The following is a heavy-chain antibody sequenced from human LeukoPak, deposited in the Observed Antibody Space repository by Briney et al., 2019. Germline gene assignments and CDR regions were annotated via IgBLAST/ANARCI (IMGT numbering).Heavy chain of an antibody. CDR3: AKDMGSFGVDP. Sequence: GGSLRLSCAASGFTFSSYSMNWVRQAPGKGLEWVSYISSSSSTIYYADSVKGRFTISRDNSKNTLYLQLNSLRAEDTAVYYCAKDMGSFGVDPWGQGTLVTVSS. CDR2: ISSSSSTI. CDR1: GFTFSSYS. D-gene: IGHD3-10*01. V-gene: IGHV3-48*01. J-gene: IGHJ5*02.